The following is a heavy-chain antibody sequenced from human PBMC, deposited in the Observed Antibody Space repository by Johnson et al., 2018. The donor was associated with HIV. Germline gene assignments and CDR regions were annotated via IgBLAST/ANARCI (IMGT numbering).Heavy chain of an antibody. CDR2: IKSKTDGGTT. J-gene: IGHJ3*02. Sequence: VQLVESGGGVVRPGGSLRLSCAASGFTFSNAWMSWIRQVPGKGLEWVGRIKSKTDGGTTDYAAPVKGRFTISRDDSKNTLYLQMNSLRAGDTAVYYCARGSSYYYDSSGYAFDIWGQGTMVTVSS. V-gene: IGHV3-15*01. D-gene: IGHD3-22*01. CDR3: ARGSSYYYDSSGYAFDI. CDR1: GFTFSNAW.